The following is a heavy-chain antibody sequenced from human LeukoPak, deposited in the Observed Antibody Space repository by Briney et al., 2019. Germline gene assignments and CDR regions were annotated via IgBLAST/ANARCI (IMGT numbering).Heavy chain of an antibody. J-gene: IGHJ6*02. V-gene: IGHV4-59*01. D-gene: IGHD6-13*01. Sequence: SETLSLTCTVSGGAISSYYWSWIRQPPGRELEWIGYINYSGSTTYNPSLESRVTISVDTSKNQTSLKLSSVTAADTAVYYCARDRGIQVYSSSWYGMDVWGQGTTVTVSS. CDR1: GGAISSYY. CDR3: ARDRGIQVYSSSWYGMDV. CDR2: INYSGST.